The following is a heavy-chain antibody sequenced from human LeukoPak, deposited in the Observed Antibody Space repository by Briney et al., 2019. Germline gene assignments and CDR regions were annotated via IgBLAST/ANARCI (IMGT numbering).Heavy chain of an antibody. CDR1: GYTFTIYG. CDR3: ARGIIGYYFDY. CDR2: ISAYGNT. J-gene: IGHJ4*02. V-gene: IGHV1-18*01. D-gene: IGHD2-15*01. Sequence: ASVRVSCKTSGYTFTIYGISWVRQAPGQGLEWMGLISAYGNTNYAQNLQGRVTMTTDTSTSTAYMELRSLRSDDTAVYYCARGIIGYYFDYWGQGTLVTVSS.